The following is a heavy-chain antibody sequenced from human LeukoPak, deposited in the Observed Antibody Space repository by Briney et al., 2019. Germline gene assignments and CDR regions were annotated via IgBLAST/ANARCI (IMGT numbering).Heavy chain of an antibody. CDR1: GFTFSTSW. Sequence: GGSLRLSCAASGFTFSTSWRHRVRQAPGKGLEWVSHVSTDGSTTAYADSVKGRFTISRENAKNTVYLQMNSLRAEDTAVYSCARSVGYVESWGQGTLVTVSS. J-gene: IGHJ5*02. CDR2: VSTDGSTT. V-gene: IGHV3-74*01. D-gene: IGHD5-18*01. CDR3: ARSVGYVES.